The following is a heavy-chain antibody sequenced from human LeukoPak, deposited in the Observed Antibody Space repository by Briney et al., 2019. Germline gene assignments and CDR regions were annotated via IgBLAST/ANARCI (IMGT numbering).Heavy chain of an antibody. D-gene: IGHD3-22*01. CDR3: ARDLYRIVVVPHYFDY. J-gene: IGHJ4*02. CDR1: GFTFSDYY. CDR2: ISSSGSTI. V-gene: IGHV3-11*04. Sequence: GGSLRLSCAASGFTFSDYYMSWIRQAPGKGLEWVSYISSSGSTIYYADSVKDRFTISRDNAKNSLYLQMNSLRAEDTAVYYCARDLYRIVVVPHYFDYWGQGTLVTVSS.